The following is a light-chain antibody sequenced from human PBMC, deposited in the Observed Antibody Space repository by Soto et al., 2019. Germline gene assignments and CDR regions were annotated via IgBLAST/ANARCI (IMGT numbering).Light chain of an antibody. V-gene: IGLV2-11*01. CDR2: DVN. Sequence: QSVTISCTGTSSDVGGYNYVSWYQQHPGKAPKLMIYDVNKRPSGVPDRFSGSKSGNTASLTVSGLQAEDEADYYCCSYAGTYTYVFGTGTKVTVL. CDR1: SSDVGGYNY. CDR3: CSYAGTYTYV. J-gene: IGLJ1*01.